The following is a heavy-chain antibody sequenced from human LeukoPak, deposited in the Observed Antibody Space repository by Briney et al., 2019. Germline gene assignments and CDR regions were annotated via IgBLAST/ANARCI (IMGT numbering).Heavy chain of an antibody. CDR2: ISSNGGST. D-gene: IGHD3/OR15-3a*01. CDR1: GFSFITYA. J-gene: IGHJ4*02. CDR3: ARVSVGPDFDY. V-gene: IGHV3-64*01. Sequence: PGGSLRLFCAASGFSFITYAMHWVRQAPGKGLEYVSAISSNGGSTYYANSVKGRFTISRDNSKNTLYLQMGSLRAEDMAVYYCARVSVGPDFDYWGQGTLVTVSS.